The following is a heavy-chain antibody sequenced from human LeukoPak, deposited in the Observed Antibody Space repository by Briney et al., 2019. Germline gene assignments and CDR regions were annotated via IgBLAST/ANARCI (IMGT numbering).Heavy chain of an antibody. CDR1: GFTFSSYA. Sequence: GGSLRLSCAASGFTFSSYAMSWVRQAPGKGLEWVSTIIGSGGNSYYADSVKGRFTISRDNSKNTLYLQMNSLRAEDTAVYYCSKKITYYYESSGYDWGQGTLVTISS. D-gene: IGHD3-22*01. J-gene: IGHJ4*02. V-gene: IGHV3-23*01. CDR3: SKKITYYYESSGYD. CDR2: IIGSGGNS.